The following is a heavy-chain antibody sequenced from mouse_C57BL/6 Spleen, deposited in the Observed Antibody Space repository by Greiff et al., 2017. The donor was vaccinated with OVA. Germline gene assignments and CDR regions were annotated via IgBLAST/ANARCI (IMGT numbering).Heavy chain of an antibody. Sequence: EVKLEESGPELVKPGASVKMSCKASGYTFTDYNMHWVKQSHGKSLEWIGYINPNNGGTSYNQKFKGKATLTVNKSSSTAYMELRSLTSEDSAVYYCARQLRVLDYWGQGTTLTVSS. CDR1: GYTFTDYN. D-gene: IGHD3-2*02. CDR2: INPNNGGT. J-gene: IGHJ2*01. V-gene: IGHV1-22*01. CDR3: ARQLRVLDY.